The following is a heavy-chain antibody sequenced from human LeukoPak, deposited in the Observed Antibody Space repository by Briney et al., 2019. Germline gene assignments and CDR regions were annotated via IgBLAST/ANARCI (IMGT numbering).Heavy chain of an antibody. CDR1: GFTFSSCE. CDR3: ARDYGGSSPFDY. J-gene: IGHJ4*02. CDR2: ISSSGGTI. D-gene: IGHD4-23*01. Sequence: PGGSLRLSCAASGFTFSSCEMHWVRQAPGKGLEWVSYISSSGGTIYYADSVKGRFTISRDNAKNSLYLQMNSLRAEDTAVYYCARDYGGSSPFDYWGQGTLVTVSS. V-gene: IGHV3-48*03.